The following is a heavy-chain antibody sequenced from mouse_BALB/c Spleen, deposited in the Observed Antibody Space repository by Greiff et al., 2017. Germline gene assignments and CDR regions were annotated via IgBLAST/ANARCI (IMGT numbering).Heavy chain of an antibody. D-gene: IGHD1-1*01. Sequence: VQLQQSGAELAKPGASVKMSCKASGHTFTSYWMHWVKQRPGQGLEWIGYINPSTGYTEYNQKFKDKATLTADKSSSTAYMQLSSLTSEDSAVYYSARSGVVRAMDYWGQGTSVTVSS. J-gene: IGHJ4*01. CDR3: ARSGVVRAMDY. V-gene: IGHV1-7*01. CDR1: GHTFTSYW. CDR2: INPSTGYT.